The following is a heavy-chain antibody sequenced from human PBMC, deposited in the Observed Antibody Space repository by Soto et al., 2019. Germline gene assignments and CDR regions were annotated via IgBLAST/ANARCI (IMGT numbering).Heavy chain of an antibody. CDR2: ISYDGSNK. Sequence: QVQLVESGGGVVQPGRSLRLSCAASGFTFSSYAMHWVRQAPGKGLEWVAVISYDGSNKYYADSVKGRFTISRDNSKNTLYLQMNSLRAEDTAVYYCARDTNGVTTFFDYWGQGTLVTVSS. D-gene: IGHD4-17*01. CDR1: GFTFSSYA. J-gene: IGHJ4*02. V-gene: IGHV3-30-3*01. CDR3: ARDTNGVTTFFDY.